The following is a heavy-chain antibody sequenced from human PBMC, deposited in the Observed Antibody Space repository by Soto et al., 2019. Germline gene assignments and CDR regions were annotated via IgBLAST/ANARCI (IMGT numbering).Heavy chain of an antibody. D-gene: IGHD3-10*01. J-gene: IGHJ6*03. CDR3: ATGGFGDTYYMDV. CDR2: FDPEDGET. Sequence: EASVKVSCKVSGYTLTELSMHWVRQAPGKGLEWKGGFDPEDGETIYAQKFQGRVTMNEDTSTDTAYMELSSLRSEDTAEYYCATGGFGDTYYMDVWGKGTTVTVSS. V-gene: IGHV1-24*01. CDR1: GYTLTELS.